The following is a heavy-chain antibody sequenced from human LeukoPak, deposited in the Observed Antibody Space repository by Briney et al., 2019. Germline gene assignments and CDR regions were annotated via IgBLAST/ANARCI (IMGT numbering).Heavy chain of an antibody. CDR2: INHSGGT. J-gene: IGHJ3*02. V-gene: IGHV4-34*01. CDR1: GESFSGYY. Sequence: SETLSLTCAVYGESFSGYYWSWIRQLPGKGLEWIGEINHSGGTNCNPSLKSRVTISVDMSKNQFSLKLSSVTAADTAVYYCARVGYYARAFDIWGQGTMVTVSS. CDR3: ARVGYYARAFDI. D-gene: IGHD3-10*01.